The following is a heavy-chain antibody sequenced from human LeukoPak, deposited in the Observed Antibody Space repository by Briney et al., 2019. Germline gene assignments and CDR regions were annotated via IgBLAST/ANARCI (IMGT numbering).Heavy chain of an antibody. Sequence: PSETLSLTYTVSGGSISSYYWSWIRQPPGKGLEWIGYIYYSGSTNYNPSLKSRVTISVDTSKNQFSLKLSSVTAADTAVYYCARLIVVVPAATWSDPWGQGTLVTVSS. CDR3: ARLIVVVPAATWSDP. CDR1: GGSISSYY. J-gene: IGHJ5*02. CDR2: IYYSGST. V-gene: IGHV4-59*01. D-gene: IGHD2-2*01.